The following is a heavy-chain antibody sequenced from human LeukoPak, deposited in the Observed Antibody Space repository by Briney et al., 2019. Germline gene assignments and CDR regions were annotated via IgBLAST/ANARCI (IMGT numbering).Heavy chain of an antibody. CDR1: GFTFSSYW. CDR3: AGDSYSSGWYFMGVNYYYYGMDV. J-gene: IGHJ6*02. D-gene: IGHD6-19*01. CDR2: IKQDGSEK. V-gene: IGHV3-7*01. Sequence: GGSLRLSCAASGFTFSSYWMSWVRQAPGKGLEWVANIKQDGSEKYYVDSVKGRFTISRDNAKNSLYLQMNSLRAEDTAVYYCAGDSYSSGWYFMGVNYYYYGMDVWGQGTTVTVSS.